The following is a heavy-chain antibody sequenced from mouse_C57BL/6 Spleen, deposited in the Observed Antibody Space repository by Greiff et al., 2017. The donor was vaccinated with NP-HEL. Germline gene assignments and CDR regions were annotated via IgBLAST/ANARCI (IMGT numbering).Heavy chain of an antibody. V-gene: IGHV1-63*01. Sequence: VQLQQSGAELVRPGPSVKMSCKASGYTFTNYWIGWAKQRPGHGLEWIGDIYPGGGYTNYNEKFKGKATLTADKSSSTAYMQFSSLTSEDSAIYYCARTTIVTTSHYYAMDYWGQGTSVTVSS. J-gene: IGHJ4*01. CDR1: GYTFTNYW. D-gene: IGHD2-5*01. CDR3: ARTTIVTTSHYYAMDY. CDR2: IYPGGGYT.